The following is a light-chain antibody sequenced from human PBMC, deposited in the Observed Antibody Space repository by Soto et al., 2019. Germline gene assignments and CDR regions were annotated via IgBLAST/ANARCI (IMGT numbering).Light chain of an antibody. V-gene: IGKV3-20*01. CDR1: QSVSNNY. Sequence: EIVLTPSPGTLSLSPGERATLSCRASQSVSNNYLAWYQQKPGQAPRLVIYDASSRAAGIPDRFSGSGSGTDFTLTISRLETEDFAVYYCQQYASSPLTFGRGTKVDIK. CDR2: DAS. J-gene: IGKJ1*01. CDR3: QQYASSPLT.